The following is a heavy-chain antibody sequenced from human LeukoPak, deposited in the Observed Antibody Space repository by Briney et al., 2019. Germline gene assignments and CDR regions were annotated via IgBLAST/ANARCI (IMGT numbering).Heavy chain of an antibody. D-gene: IGHD3-10*01. J-gene: IGHJ4*02. V-gene: IGHV3-23*01. CDR1: GFPFSSYS. Sequence: GGSLRLSCAASGFPFSSYSMNWVRQAPGKGLEWVSAISGSGGSTYYADSVKGRFTISRDNSKNTLYLQMNSLRAEDTAVYYCAKGSYGSGTYGSFDYWGQGTLVTVSS. CDR2: ISGSGGST. CDR3: AKGSYGSGTYGSFDY.